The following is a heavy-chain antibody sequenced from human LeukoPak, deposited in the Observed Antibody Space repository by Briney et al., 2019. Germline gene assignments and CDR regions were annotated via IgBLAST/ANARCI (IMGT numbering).Heavy chain of an antibody. CDR3: ARGGYGSALNYFDY. V-gene: IGHV3-33*01. CDR2: IWYDGGNK. Sequence: GGSLRLSCAASGFTFSNYGMHWVRQAPGKGLEWVAVIWYDGGNKYYADSVKGRFTISRDNSKNTLYLQMNSLRAEDTAVYYCARGGYGSALNYFDYWGQGTLVTVSS. D-gene: IGHD3-10*01. J-gene: IGHJ4*02. CDR1: GFTFSNYG.